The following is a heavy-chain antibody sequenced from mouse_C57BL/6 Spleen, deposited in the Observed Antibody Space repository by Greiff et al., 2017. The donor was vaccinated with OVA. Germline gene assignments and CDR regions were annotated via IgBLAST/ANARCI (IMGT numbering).Heavy chain of an antibody. CDR3: ASIYYYGSSDY. J-gene: IGHJ2*01. CDR2: IHPNSGST. D-gene: IGHD1-1*01. CDR1: GYTFTSYW. Sequence: VQLQQPGAELVKPGASVKLSCKASGYTFTSYWMHWVKQRPGQGLEWIGMIHPNSGSTNYNEKFKSKATLTVDKSSSTAYMQLSSLTSEDSAVYYCASIYYYGSSDYWGQGTTLTVSS. V-gene: IGHV1-64*01.